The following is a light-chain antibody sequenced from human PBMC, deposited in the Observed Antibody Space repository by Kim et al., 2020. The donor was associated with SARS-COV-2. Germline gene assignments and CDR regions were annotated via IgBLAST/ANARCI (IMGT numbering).Light chain of an antibody. J-gene: IGKJ1*01. CDR2: QAS. Sequence: DIQMTQSPSTLSASIGDRVMITCRASQSIGTWLAWYQHKPGKAPNLLIYQASTLEGGVPSRFSGGGSGTEFTLTISSLQPDDFATYYCQHYNVYPWTFGQGTKVDIK. V-gene: IGKV1-5*03. CDR3: QHYNVYPWT. CDR1: QSIGTW.